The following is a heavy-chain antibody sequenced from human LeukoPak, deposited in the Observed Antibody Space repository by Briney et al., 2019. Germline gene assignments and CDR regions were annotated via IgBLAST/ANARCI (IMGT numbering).Heavy chain of an antibody. CDR1: GFTFSSYG. V-gene: IGHV3-30*18. CDR2: ISYDGSNK. CDR3: AKARYYYYMDV. J-gene: IGHJ6*03. Sequence: QSGGSLRLSCAASGFTFSSYGMQWVRQAPGKGLEWVAVISYDGSNKYYADSVKGRFTISRDSSKNTLYLQMNSLRAEDTAVYYCAKARYYYYMDVWGKGTTVTVSS.